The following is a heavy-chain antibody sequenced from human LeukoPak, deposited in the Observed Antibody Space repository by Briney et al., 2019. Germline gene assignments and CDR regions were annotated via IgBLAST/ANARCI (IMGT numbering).Heavy chain of an antibody. Sequence: PSDTLSLPYAVYGGSFSVYYWSWTPHPPGKALVGMVEINHSGSTNYKPSLKSRVTISVDTSKNQFSLKLSSVTAADTAVYYCARGRGGYALYYYYYMDVWGKETTVTVSS. CDR3: ARGRGGYALYYYYYMDV. CDR1: GGSFSVYY. V-gene: IGHV4-34*01. D-gene: IGHD5-12*01. CDR2: INHSGST. J-gene: IGHJ6*03.